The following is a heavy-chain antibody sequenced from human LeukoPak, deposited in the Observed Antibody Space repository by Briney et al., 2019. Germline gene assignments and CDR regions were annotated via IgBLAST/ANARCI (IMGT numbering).Heavy chain of an antibody. CDR2: MNPNSGNT. Sequence: ASVKVSCKASGYTFTNYDINWVRQATGQPLEWMGWMNPNSGNTGYTQELQGRVTMTRNSSISTAFMELSSLRSEDTAVYYCASGGTIYGSSLEDAFDIWGQGTMVTVSS. CDR3: ASGGTIYGSSLEDAFDI. D-gene: IGHD3-22*01. V-gene: IGHV1-8*01. CDR1: GYTFTNYD. J-gene: IGHJ3*02.